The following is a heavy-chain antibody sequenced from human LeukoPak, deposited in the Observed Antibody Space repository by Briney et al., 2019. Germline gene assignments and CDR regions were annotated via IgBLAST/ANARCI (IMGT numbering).Heavy chain of an antibody. CDR1: GFTFSSYW. V-gene: IGHV3-23*01. J-gene: IGHJ4*02. D-gene: IGHD5-18*01. CDR3: AIRGYSYGFDY. Sequence: GGSLRLSCAASGFTFSSYWMHWVRQAPGKGLEWVSAISGSGGSTYYANSVKGRFTISRDNSKNTLYLQMNSLRAEDTAVYYCAIRGYSYGFDYWGQGTLVTVSS. CDR2: ISGSGGST.